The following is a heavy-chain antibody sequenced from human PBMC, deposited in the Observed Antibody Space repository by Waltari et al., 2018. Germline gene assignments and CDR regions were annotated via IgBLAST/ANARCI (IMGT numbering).Heavy chain of an antibody. J-gene: IGHJ5*02. D-gene: IGHD2-15*01. CDR3: ARDGDCRGGSCDSGWSDT. CDR1: VFSFTNFA. V-gene: IGHV1-3*01. CDR2: INDAKDNT. Sequence: QVQLVPSGAEVQKPWATVKVSCTPSVFSFTNFAVHWVRQAPGQRLEWMVWINDAKDNTNYSHKFQDLVTITRDTSACPSYRELSSLRSEDTAVYYCARDGDCRGGSCDSGWSDTWSLRTLVIFSS.